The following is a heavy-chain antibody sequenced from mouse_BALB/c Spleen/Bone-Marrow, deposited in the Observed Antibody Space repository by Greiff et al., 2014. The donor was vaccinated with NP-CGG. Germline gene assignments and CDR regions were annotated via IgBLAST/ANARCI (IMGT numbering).Heavy chain of an antibody. J-gene: IGHJ4*01. CDR2: IWSDGST. CDR3: ARHERGYPYAMDY. D-gene: IGHD2-2*01. V-gene: IGHV2-6-2*01. Sequence: VMLVESGPDLVAPSQGLSTTCTVSGSSLTTYGVHWVRQPPGKGLEWLVVIWSDGSTTYNSLLKSRLSISKDNSKSQVFLKMNSLQTDDTAMYFCARHERGYPYAMDYWGQGTSVTVSS. CDR1: GSSLTTYG.